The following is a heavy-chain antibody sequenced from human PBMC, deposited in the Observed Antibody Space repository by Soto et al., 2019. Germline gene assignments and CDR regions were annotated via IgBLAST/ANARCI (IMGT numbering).Heavy chain of an antibody. CDR1: GFTFSSYA. J-gene: IGHJ6*02. D-gene: IGHD3-22*01. CDR3: ARAEGYDDSSGYYYYYGMDV. Sequence: QVQLVESGGGVVQPGRSLRLSCAASGFTFSSYAMHWVRQAPGKGLEWVAVISYDGSNKYYADSVKGRFTISRDNSKNTLSLQMNSLRAEDTAVYYCARAEGYDDSSGYYYYYGMDVWGQGTTVTVSS. V-gene: IGHV3-30-3*01. CDR2: ISYDGSNK.